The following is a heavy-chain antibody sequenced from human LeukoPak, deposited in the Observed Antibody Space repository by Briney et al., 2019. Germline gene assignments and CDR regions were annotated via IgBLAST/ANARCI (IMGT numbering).Heavy chain of an antibody. D-gene: IGHD6-19*01. Sequence: GGSLRLSCAASGFTFSSYAMSWVRQAPGKGLEWVSAISGSGGSTYYADSVKGRFTISRDNSKNMLYLQMNSLRAEDTAVYYCAKDLGSGWSPYYFDYWGQGTLVTVSS. CDR3: AKDLGSGWSPYYFDY. J-gene: IGHJ4*02. V-gene: IGHV3-23*01. CDR2: ISGSGGST. CDR1: GFTFSSYA.